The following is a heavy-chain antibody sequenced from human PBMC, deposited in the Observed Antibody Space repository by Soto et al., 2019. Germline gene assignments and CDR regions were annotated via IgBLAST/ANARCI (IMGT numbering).Heavy chain of an antibody. J-gene: IGHJ4*02. D-gene: IGHD3-3*01. Sequence: GGSLRLSCAASGFPFSSYAMSWVRQAPGKGLEWVSAISGSGGSTYYADSVKGRFTISRDNSKNTLYLQMNSLRAEDTAVYYCAKYAPPRGYDFWSGYYMLDYWGQGTLVTVSS. CDR3: AKYAPPRGYDFWSGYYMLDY. CDR2: ISGSGGST. CDR1: GFPFSSYA. V-gene: IGHV3-23*01.